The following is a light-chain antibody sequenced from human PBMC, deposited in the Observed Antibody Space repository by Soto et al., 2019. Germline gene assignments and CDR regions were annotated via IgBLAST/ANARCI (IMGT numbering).Light chain of an antibody. Sequence: QSALTQPASVSGSPGQSITISCTGTSSDVGGYNFVSWYQQHPGKAPKLMIFEVSHRPSGVSDRFSGSKSGNTASLTISGLQAEDEADYYCASWADRLNGYVFGTGTKLTVL. CDR1: SSDVGGYNF. CDR2: EVS. J-gene: IGLJ1*01. CDR3: ASWADRLNGYV. V-gene: IGLV2-14*03.